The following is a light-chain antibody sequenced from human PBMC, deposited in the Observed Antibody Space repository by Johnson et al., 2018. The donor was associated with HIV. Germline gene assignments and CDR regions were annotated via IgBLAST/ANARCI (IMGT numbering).Light chain of an antibody. CDR1: SSNIGNNY. CDR2: DNN. Sequence: QSVLTQPPSVSAAPGQKITVSCSGSSSNIGNNYVSWYQQLPGTAPKLLIYDNNKRPSGIPDRFSGSKSDTSATLGITGLQTGDEADYYCGTWDSSLSAYVFGTGTKVTVI. CDR3: GTWDSSLSAYV. J-gene: IGLJ1*01. V-gene: IGLV1-51*01.